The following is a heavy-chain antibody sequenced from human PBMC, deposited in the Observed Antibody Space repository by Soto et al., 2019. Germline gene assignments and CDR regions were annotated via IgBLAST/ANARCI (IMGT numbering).Heavy chain of an antibody. D-gene: IGHD6-13*01. CDR2: INSDGSRT. CDR3: ARVLTGSWNWFDP. V-gene: IGHV3-74*01. J-gene: IGHJ5*02. Sequence: EVQLVESRGGLVQPGASLRLSCAASGFTFSSYWMHWVRQAPGKGLVWVSRINSDGSRTNYADSVKGRFTVSRDNAKNTQYLQMNSLRAEDTAVYYCARVLTGSWNWFDPWGQGTLVTVSS. CDR1: GFTFSSYW.